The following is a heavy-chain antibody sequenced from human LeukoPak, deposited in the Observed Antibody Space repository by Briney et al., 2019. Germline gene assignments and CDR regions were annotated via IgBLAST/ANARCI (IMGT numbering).Heavy chain of an antibody. CDR3: ASGSHIRVYDTNPYYGHY. CDR2: MNPNSGNT. J-gene: IGHJ4*02. Sequence: GASVKVSCKASGYTFTSYDINWVRQATGQGLEWMGWMNPNSGNTGYAQKFQGRVTITRNTSISTAYMELSSLRSEDTALYYCASGSHIRVYDTNPYYGHYWGQGTLVTVSS. D-gene: IGHD3-22*01. CDR1: GYTFTSYD. V-gene: IGHV1-8*03.